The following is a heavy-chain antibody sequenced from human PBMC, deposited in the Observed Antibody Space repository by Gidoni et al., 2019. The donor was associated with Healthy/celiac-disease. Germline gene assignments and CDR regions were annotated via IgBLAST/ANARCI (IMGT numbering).Heavy chain of an antibody. CDR3: AKERSGSYSMLDAFDI. D-gene: IGHD1-26*01. V-gene: IGHV3-23*01. Sequence: EVQLLESGGGLVQPGGSLRLSCAASGFTFSCYAMSWVRQAPGTGLGWVSAISGSSGSTYYADSVKGRFTISRDNSKNTLYLQMNSLRAEDTAVYYCAKERSGSYSMLDAFDIWGQGTMVTVSS. J-gene: IGHJ3*02. CDR2: ISGSSGST. CDR1: GFTFSCYA.